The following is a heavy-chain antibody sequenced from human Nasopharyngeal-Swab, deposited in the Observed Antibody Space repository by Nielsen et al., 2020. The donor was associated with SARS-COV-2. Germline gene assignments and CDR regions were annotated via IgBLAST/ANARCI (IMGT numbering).Heavy chain of an antibody. J-gene: IGHJ4*02. CDR3: ARVFEAAAGIDY. V-gene: IGHV4-30-4*01. D-gene: IGHD6-13*01. Sequence: SETLSLTRTVSGGSISSGDYYWIWIRQPPGKGLEWIGYIYYSGSTYYNPSLKSRVTISVDTSKNQFSLKLSSVTAADTAVYYCARVFEAAAGIDYWGQGTLVTVSS. CDR1: GGSISSGDYY. CDR2: IYYSGST.